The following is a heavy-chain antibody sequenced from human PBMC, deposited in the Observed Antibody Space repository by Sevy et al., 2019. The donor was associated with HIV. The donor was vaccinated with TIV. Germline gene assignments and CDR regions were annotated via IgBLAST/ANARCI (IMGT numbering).Heavy chain of an antibody. V-gene: IGHV3-33*01. Sequence: GGFLRLSCEGSGFTFSTYAIHWVRQTPDKGLEWVAVIWHEGTTKYFADSVKGRFTISRDNVKNTVYLEMSSLRDEDTAMYFCARHSNLWSGYPQNGMDVWGRGTTVTVSS. J-gene: IGHJ6*02. CDR1: GFTFSTYA. CDR2: IWHEGTTK. CDR3: ARHSNLWSGYPQNGMDV. D-gene: IGHD3-3*01.